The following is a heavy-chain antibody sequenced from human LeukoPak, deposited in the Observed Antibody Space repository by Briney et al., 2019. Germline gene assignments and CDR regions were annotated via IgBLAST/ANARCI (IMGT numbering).Heavy chain of an antibody. J-gene: IGHJ4*02. CDR3: ARDYCSSTSCLFDY. CDR2: INPNSGDT. CDR1: GYTFTGYY. V-gene: IGHV1-2*06. D-gene: IGHD2-2*01. Sequence: ASVKVSCKASGYTFTGYYMHWVRQTPGQGLEWMGRINPNSGDTNYAQKFQGRVTMTRDTSISTAYMELSRLRSDDTAVYYCARDYCSSTSCLFDYWGQGTLVTVSS.